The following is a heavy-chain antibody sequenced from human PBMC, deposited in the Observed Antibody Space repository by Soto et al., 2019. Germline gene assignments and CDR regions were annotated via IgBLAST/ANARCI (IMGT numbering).Heavy chain of an antibody. D-gene: IGHD6-19*01. CDR3: AVSYSGWYLGGCDY. V-gene: IGHV4-34*01. J-gene: IGHJ4*02. Sequence: QVQLQQWGAGLLKPSETLSLTCAVYGGSFSGYYWSWIRQPPGKGLEWIGEINQSGSTNYNPSLRTRVTISVDTSKNRLSLKLRSGTAAATAGYYCAVSYSGWYLGGCDYWGQGTLVTVSS. CDR1: GGSFSGYY. CDR2: INQSGST.